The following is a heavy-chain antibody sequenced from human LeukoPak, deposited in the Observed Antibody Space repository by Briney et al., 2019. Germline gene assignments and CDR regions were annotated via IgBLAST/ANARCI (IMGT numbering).Heavy chain of an antibody. V-gene: IGHV4-61*01. Sequence: SETLSLTCTVSGGSFSSGSYYWSWIRQPPGKGLEWIGYIYYSGSTNYNPSLKSRVTISVDTSKNQFSLKLSSVTAADTAVYYCARYSSSWYYYFDYWGQGTLVTVSS. J-gene: IGHJ4*02. CDR1: GGSFSSGSYY. CDR2: IYYSGST. CDR3: ARYSSSWYYYFDY. D-gene: IGHD6-13*01.